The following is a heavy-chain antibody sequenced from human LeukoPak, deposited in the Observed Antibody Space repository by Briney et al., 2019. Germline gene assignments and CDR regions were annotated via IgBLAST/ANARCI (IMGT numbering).Heavy chain of an antibody. D-gene: IGHD6-19*01. J-gene: IGHJ6*03. CDR1: GYTFTNFD. CDR2: INPNSGNT. V-gene: IGHV1-8*01. Sequence: ASVRVSCKASGYTFTNFDINWVRQAPGQGLEWMGWINPNSGNTGYAQKFQGRVTMTMNTSITTAYKELSSLISEDTAVYYCARCPQWRGYSYYIDVWGRGTTVTVSS. CDR3: ARCPQWRGYSYYIDV.